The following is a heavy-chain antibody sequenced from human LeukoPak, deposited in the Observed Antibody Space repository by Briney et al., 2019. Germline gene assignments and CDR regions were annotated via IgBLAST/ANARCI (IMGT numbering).Heavy chain of an antibody. V-gene: IGHV3-23*01. D-gene: IGHD3-22*01. CDR3: ANYGSSGYYYGPYYFGY. CDR1: GFTFSSYG. Sequence: GGSLRLSCAASGFTFSSYGMSWVRQAPGKGLEWVSVISGSGGRTYYADSVKGRFTISRDNSRNTLCLQMNSLRAEDTAVYYCANYGSSGYYYGPYYFGYWGQGTLVTVSS. J-gene: IGHJ4*02. CDR2: ISGSGGRT.